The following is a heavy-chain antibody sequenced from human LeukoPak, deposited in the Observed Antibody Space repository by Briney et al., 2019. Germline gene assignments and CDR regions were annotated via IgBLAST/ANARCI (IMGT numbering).Heavy chain of an antibody. CDR2: IDQDGSEK. Sequence: PGGSLRLSCAASGFTFRNYWMAWGRQAPGKGLEWVANIDQDGSEKESVDSVKGRFTISRDNAKNSLYLQMSNLRAEDTAVYYCARWRGAQSEFEYWGQGTLVTVSS. J-gene: IGHJ4*02. V-gene: IGHV3-7*01. CDR1: GFTFRNYW. CDR3: ARWRGAQSEFEY. D-gene: IGHD3-3*01.